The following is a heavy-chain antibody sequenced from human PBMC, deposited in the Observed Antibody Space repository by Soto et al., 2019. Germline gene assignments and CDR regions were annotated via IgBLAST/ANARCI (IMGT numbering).Heavy chain of an antibody. J-gene: IGHJ6*02. D-gene: IGHD3-3*01. CDR2: ISAYNGNT. CDR3: TRLLVLRFLEWLSPDYYYCMDV. Sequence: ASVNVSCKASGYTFTSYGISWVRQAPGQGLEWMGWISAYNGNTNYAQKLQGRVTMTTDTSTKTASMEMRSLSSADTAVYYSTRLLVLRFLEWLSPDYYYCMDVWGHGTTVT. CDR1: GYTFTSYG. V-gene: IGHV1-18*04.